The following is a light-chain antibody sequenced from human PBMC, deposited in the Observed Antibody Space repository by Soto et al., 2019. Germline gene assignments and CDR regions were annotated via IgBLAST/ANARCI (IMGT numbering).Light chain of an antibody. CDR2: LEGSGSY. Sequence: QYVLTQSSSASASLGSSVKLTCTLSSGHSSYIIAWHQQQPGKAPRYLMKLEGSGSYNKGSGVPDRFSSSSSGADRYLTISNLQFEDEADYYCETWDSNTHTVFGGGTKLTVL. CDR3: ETWDSNTHTV. V-gene: IGLV4-60*02. J-gene: IGLJ3*02. CDR1: SGHSSYI.